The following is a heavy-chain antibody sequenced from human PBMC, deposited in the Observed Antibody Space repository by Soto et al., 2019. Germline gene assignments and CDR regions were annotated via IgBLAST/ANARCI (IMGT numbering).Heavy chain of an antibody. J-gene: IGHJ6*02. Sequence: EASVKVSCKASGYTFNRYYMHWVRQAPGPGLQWMGWISPHTGSTRYAPKFRGRVTMTRDTSVSTVYMELSGLTSDDTAVYYCARASQMIINPSFYAMDGWGQGTTVTV. CDR3: ARASQMIINPSFYAMDG. CDR2: ISPHTGST. V-gene: IGHV1-2*02. CDR1: GYTFNRYY. D-gene: IGHD3-16*01.